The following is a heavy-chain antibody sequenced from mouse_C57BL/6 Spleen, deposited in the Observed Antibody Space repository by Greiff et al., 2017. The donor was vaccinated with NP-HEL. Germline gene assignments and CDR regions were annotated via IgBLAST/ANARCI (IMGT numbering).Heavy chain of an antibody. CDR1: GYTFTSYG. D-gene: IGHD1-1*01. V-gene: IGHV1-81*01. J-gene: IGHJ2*01. CDR3: ARDEGTTVVPS. CDR2: IYPRSGNT. Sequence: QVQLQQSGAELARPGASVKLSCKASGYTFTSYGISWVKQRTGQGLEWIGEIYPRSGNTYYNEKFKGKATLTADKSSSTAYMELRSLTSEDAAVYFCARDEGTTVVPSWGQGTTLTVSS.